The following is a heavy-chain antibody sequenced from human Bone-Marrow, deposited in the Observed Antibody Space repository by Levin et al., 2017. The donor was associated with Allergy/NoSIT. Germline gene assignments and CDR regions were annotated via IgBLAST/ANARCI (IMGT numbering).Heavy chain of an antibody. CDR2: ISYDGSNK. V-gene: IGHV3-30-3*01. CDR3: ARGGVIIPDAFDI. CDR1: GFTFSSYA. J-gene: IGHJ3*02. Sequence: GGSLRLSCAASGFTFSSYAMHWVRQAPGKGLEWVAVISYDGSNKYYADSVKGRFTISRDNSKNTLYLQMNSLRAEDTAVYYCARGGVIIPDAFDIWGQGTMVTVSS. D-gene: IGHD3-10*01.